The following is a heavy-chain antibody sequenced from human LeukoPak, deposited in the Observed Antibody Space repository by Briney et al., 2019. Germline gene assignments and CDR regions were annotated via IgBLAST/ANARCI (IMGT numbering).Heavy chain of an antibody. CDR2: INWNGDST. Sequence: PGGSLRLSCAASGFTFDDYGMSWVRQAPGKGLEWVSDINWNGDSTGYADSVKGRFTISRDNAKNSLYLQMNSLRAEDTALYYCARRESSNQNYYYYYHMDVWGKGTTVTVSS. J-gene: IGHJ6*03. CDR1: GFTFDDYG. CDR3: ARRESSNQNYYYYYHMDV. V-gene: IGHV3-20*04. D-gene: IGHD2/OR15-2a*01.